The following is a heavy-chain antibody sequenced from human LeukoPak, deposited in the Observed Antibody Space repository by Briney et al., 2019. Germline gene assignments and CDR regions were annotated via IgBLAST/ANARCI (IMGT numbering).Heavy chain of an antibody. Sequence: GGSLRLSCIASGFTFSSDRMHWVRRVPGKGLVWVSRIESDGTGAVYADAVEGRFTISRDNAKNMLYLQMSSLRAEDTAVYYCVRGGFNGNWGQGTLVTVSS. CDR2: IESDGTGA. CDR3: VRGGFNGN. CDR1: GFTFSSDR. D-gene: IGHD2-8*01. J-gene: IGHJ4*02. V-gene: IGHV3-74*03.